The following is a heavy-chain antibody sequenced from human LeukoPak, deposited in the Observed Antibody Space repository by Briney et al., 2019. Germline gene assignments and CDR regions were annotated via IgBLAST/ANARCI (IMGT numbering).Heavy chain of an antibody. Sequence: KSSETLSLTCTVTGGSISSSSYYWGSIRQPPGKRQEGIGRIYYSGSTYYNPSLKSRVTISVDTSKNQFSLKLSSVTAADTAVFFKQKTAYEILTGTNWFDPWGQGTLVTVSS. D-gene: IGHD3-9*01. CDR1: GGSISSSSYY. V-gene: IGHV4-39*01. CDR3: QKTAYEILTGTNWFDP. CDR2: IYYSGST. J-gene: IGHJ5*02.